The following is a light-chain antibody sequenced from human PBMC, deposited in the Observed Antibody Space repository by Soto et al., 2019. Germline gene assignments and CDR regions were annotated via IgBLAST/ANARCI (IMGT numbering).Light chain of an antibody. V-gene: IGKV1-5*01. J-gene: IGKJ1*01. CDR1: QSISGW. CDR2: DAS. Sequence: DIQMTQSPSTLSASVGDRVTITCRASQSISGWLAWYQQKPGKAPMILIYDASNLERGLPSRFSGSGSGTEFTLTISSLQPDDFATYYCQQYDSFPWSFGQGTKVDIK. CDR3: QQYDSFPWS.